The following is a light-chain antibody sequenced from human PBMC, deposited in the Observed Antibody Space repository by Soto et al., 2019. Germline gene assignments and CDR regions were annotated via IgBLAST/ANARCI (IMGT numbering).Light chain of an antibody. CDR3: QQYVTSPPGYT. CDR2: AAS. CDR1: QTISSRY. V-gene: IGKV3-20*01. J-gene: IGKJ2*01. Sequence: EIVLTQSPATLSLSPGERATLSCRTSQTISSRYLAWYQQKPGQAPRLLINAASSRATGIPDRFSGSGSGTDFPLTISTLEPEDFAVYYCQQYVTSPPGYTFGQGTKLDMK.